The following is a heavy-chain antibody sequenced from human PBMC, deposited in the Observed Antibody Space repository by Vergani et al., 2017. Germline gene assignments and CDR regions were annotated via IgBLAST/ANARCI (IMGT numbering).Heavy chain of an antibody. CDR1: GGSISSYY. J-gene: IGHJ3*02. D-gene: IGHD3-10*01. CDR3: ARQGLSKYYYGSGSLGLDAFDI. CDR2: IYYSGST. Sequence: QVQLQESGPGLVKPSETLSLTCTVSGGSISSYYWSWIRQPPGKGLEWIGYIYYSGSTNYNPSLKSRVTISVDTSKNQFSLKLSSVTAADTAVYYCARQGLSKYYYGSGSLGLDAFDIWGQGTTVTVSS. V-gene: IGHV4-59*08.